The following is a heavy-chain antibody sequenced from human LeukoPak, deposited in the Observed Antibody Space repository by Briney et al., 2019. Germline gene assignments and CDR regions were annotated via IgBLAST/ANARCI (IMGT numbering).Heavy chain of an antibody. CDR2: IIPILGMA. CDR3: ARGGSSGWYDWYFDL. J-gene: IGHJ2*01. CDR1: GGTFSSYT. Sequence: SVKVSCKASGGTFSSYTISWVRQAPGQGLEWMGRIIPILGMANYAQKFQGRVTITADKSTSTAYMELSSLRSEDTAVYYCARGGSSGWYDWYFDLWGRGTLVTVSS. V-gene: IGHV1-69*02. D-gene: IGHD6-19*01.